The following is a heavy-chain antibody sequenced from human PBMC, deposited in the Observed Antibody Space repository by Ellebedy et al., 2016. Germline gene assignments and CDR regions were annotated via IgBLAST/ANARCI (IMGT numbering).Heavy chain of an antibody. CDR2: IKSKSDAGTT. Sequence: GESLKISCAASGFTFSNAWMRWVRQAPGKGLEWVGRIKSKSDAGTTDYAAPVKGRFTISRDDSKHTLYLQMNRLKTEDTAMYYCATDLGFLEWLPDGFDHWGQGTLVTVSS. D-gene: IGHD3-3*01. CDR1: GFTFSNAW. J-gene: IGHJ4*02. V-gene: IGHV3-15*01. CDR3: ATDLGFLEWLPDGFDH.